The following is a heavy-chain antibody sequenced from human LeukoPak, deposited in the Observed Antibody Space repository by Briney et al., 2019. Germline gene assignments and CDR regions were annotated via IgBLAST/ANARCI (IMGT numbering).Heavy chain of an antibody. CDR3: ATSPYYYDSSGYLDY. D-gene: IGHD3-22*01. J-gene: IGHJ4*02. Sequence: SETLSLTCTVSGGSISSSSYYWGWIRQPPGKGLEWIGSIYYSGSTYYNPSLKSRVTISVDTSKNQFSLKLSSVTAADTAVYYCATSPYYYDSSGYLDYWGQGTLVTVSS. V-gene: IGHV4-39*01. CDR1: GGSISSSSYY. CDR2: IYYSGST.